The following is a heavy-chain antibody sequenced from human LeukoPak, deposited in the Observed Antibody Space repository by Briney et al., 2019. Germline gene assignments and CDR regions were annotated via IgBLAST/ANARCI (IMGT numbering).Heavy chain of an antibody. CDR2: ISAYNGNT. V-gene: IGHV1-18*01. D-gene: IGHD1-26*01. J-gene: IGHJ4*02. CDR1: GYTFTSYG. Sequence: GASVKVSCKASGYTFTSYGISWVRQAPGQGLEWMGWISAYNGNTNYAQKLQGRVTMTTDTSTSTAYMELRSLRSDDTAVYYCARDSGSYYSFYYFDYWGQGTLVTVSS. CDR3: ARDSGSYYSFYYFDY.